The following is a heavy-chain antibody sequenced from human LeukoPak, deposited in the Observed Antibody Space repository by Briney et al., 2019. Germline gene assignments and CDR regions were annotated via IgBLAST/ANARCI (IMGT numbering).Heavy chain of an antibody. CDR2: ISVYSGYT. Sequence: ASVKVSCKASGYTFTSYDISWVRQAPGQGLEWMGWISVYSGYTNYAQKVQGRVTMTTDTSTSTAYMELRSLRSDDTAVYYRAREGNDYDFWSGDREGRYYFDYWGQGTLVTVSS. D-gene: IGHD3-3*01. V-gene: IGHV1-18*01. CDR3: AREGNDYDFWSGDREGRYYFDY. J-gene: IGHJ4*02. CDR1: GYTFTSYD.